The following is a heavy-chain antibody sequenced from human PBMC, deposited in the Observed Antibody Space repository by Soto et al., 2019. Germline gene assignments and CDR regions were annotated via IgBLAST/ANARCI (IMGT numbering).Heavy chain of an antibody. V-gene: IGHV3-9*01. CDR2: ISWNSGSI. D-gene: IGHD3-16*02. CDR1: GFTFDDYA. Sequence: GGSLRLSCAASGFTFDDYAMHWVRQAPGKGLEWVSGISWNSGSIGYADSVKGRFTISRDNAKNSLYLQMNSLRAEDTALYYCAKDRGDLSFRSFDYWGQGTLVTVSS. J-gene: IGHJ4*02. CDR3: AKDRGDLSFRSFDY.